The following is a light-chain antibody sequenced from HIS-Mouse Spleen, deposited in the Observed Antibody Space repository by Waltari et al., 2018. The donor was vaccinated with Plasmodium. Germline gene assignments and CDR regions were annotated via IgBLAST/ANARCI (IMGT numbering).Light chain of an antibody. CDR2: EDS. CDR1: ALPKTY. J-gene: IGLJ3*02. V-gene: IGLV3-10*01. Sequence: SYELTQPPSVSVSPGQTARITCSGDALPKTYAYWYQQKSGQAPVLVIYEDSKRPSGIPGRFSGYSSGTMATLTISGAQVEDEADYYCYSTDSSGNHRVFGGGTKLTVL. CDR3: YSTDSSGNHRV.